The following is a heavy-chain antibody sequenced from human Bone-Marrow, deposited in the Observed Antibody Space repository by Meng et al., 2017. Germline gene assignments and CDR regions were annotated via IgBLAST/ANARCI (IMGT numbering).Heavy chain of an antibody. CDR2: ISSSGSTI. V-gene: IGHV3-48*03. Sequence: GESLKISCAASGFTFSSYEMNWVRQAPGKGLEWVSYISSSGSTIYYADSVKGRFTISRDNAKNSLYLQMNSLRAEDTAVYYCAKDSVRYSSSSEYFQHWGQGTLVTVSS. D-gene: IGHD6-13*01. CDR3: AKDSVRYSSSSEYFQH. CDR1: GFTFSSYE. J-gene: IGHJ1*01.